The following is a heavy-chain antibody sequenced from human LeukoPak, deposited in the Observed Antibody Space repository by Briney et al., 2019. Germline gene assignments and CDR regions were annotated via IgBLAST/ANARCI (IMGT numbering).Heavy chain of an antibody. D-gene: IGHD1-1*01. J-gene: IGHJ5*02. V-gene: IGHV3-48*04. CDR1: GFTFSSYT. CDR3: ARMGGSNWNRGVNWFDP. Sequence: PGGSLRLSCAASGFTFSSYTMNWVRQAPGKGLEWVSYISGGSYTIYYADSVKGRFTISRDNTQNSLYLQMGSLRVEDTAVYYCARMGGSNWNRGVNWFDPWGQGTLVTVSS. CDR2: ISGGSYTI.